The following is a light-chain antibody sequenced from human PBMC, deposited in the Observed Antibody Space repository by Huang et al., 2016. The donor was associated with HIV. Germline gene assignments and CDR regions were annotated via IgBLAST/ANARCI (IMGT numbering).Light chain of an antibody. CDR1: QSIGNK. Sequence: DIQMTQSPSSLSASVGDTVTITCRASQSIGNKAHWYQQKPGKAPNLLIYKASNLQSGVPSRFSGSGSGTDFTLTIRGLQPEDFAVYYCQQSYSSWWTFGQGTKVEI. J-gene: IGKJ1*01. CDR2: KAS. V-gene: IGKV1-39*01. CDR3: QQSYSSWWT.